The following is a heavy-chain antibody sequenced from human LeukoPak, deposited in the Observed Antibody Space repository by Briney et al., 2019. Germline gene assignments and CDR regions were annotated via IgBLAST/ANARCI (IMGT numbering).Heavy chain of an antibody. CDR3: ARARGSVVAATGEFDP. D-gene: IGHD2-15*01. Sequence: SQTLSLTCAVSGGSLSSGGYSWSWIRQPPGTGLEWIGYIYHSGSTYYNPSLKSRVTISVDRSKNQFSLKLSSVTAADTAVYYCARARGSVVAATGEFDPWGQGTLVTVSS. CDR2: IYHSGST. CDR1: GGSLSSGGYS. J-gene: IGHJ5*02. V-gene: IGHV4-30-2*01.